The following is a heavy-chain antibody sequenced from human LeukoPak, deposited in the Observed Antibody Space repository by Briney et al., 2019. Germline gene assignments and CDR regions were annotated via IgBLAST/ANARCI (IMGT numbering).Heavy chain of an antibody. V-gene: IGHV3-30*02. CDR3: AKNTGGDYAGAIGDY. Sequence: GGSLRLSCAASGFTFSSYGVHWVRQAPGKGLEWVAFIRYDGSNKYYADSVTGRFTISRDNSKNTLYLQMNSLRAEDTAVYYCAKNTGGDYAGAIGDYWGQGTLVTVSS. J-gene: IGHJ4*02. D-gene: IGHD4-17*01. CDR1: GFTFSSYG. CDR2: IRYDGSNK.